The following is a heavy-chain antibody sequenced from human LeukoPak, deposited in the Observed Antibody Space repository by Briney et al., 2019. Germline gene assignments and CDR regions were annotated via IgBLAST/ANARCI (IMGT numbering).Heavy chain of an antibody. Sequence: PSETLSLTCAVYGGSFSGYYWSWIRQPPGKGLGWIGEINHSGSTNYNPSLKSRVTISVDTSKNQFSLKLSSVTAADTAVYYCARTRITIFGVIYYYYGMDVWGQGTTVTVSS. D-gene: IGHD3-3*01. CDR2: INHSGST. CDR3: ARTRITIFGVIYYYYGMDV. CDR1: GGSFSGYY. J-gene: IGHJ6*02. V-gene: IGHV4-34*01.